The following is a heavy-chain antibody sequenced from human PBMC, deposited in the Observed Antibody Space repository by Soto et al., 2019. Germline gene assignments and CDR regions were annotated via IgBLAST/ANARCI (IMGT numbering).Heavy chain of an antibody. J-gene: IGHJ4*02. D-gene: IGHD3-22*01. Sequence: GWSLRLSCAASGFTFSSYAMSWVRQAPGKGLEWVSAISGGGVSTYYADSVKGRFTISRDNSKNTLYLQMNSLRAEDTAVYYCASDLTMIVVVTGGFDYCGQGTLVTVS. CDR3: ASDLTMIVVVTGGFDY. CDR1: GFTFSSYA. V-gene: IGHV3-23*01. CDR2: ISGGGVST.